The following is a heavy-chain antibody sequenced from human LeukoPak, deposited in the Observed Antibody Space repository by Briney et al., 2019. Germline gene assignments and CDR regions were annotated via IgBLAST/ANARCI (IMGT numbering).Heavy chain of an antibody. Sequence: PSETLSLTCTVSGGSISSYYWSWIRQPPGKGLEWIGYIYYSGSTYYNPSLKSRVTISVDTSKNQFSLKLSSVTAADTAVYYCARDRKAGGYYYGMDVWGQGTTVIVSS. J-gene: IGHJ6*02. D-gene: IGHD6-13*01. CDR2: IYYSGST. CDR1: GGSISSYY. CDR3: ARDRKAGGYYYGMDV. V-gene: IGHV4-59*12.